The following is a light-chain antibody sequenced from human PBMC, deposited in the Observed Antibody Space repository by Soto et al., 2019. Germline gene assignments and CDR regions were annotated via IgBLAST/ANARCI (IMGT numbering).Light chain of an antibody. CDR2: AAS. CDR1: QSVSSSQ. V-gene: IGKV3-20*01. Sequence: IVLTQSPDTLSLSPGERATLSCRASQSVSSSQLVWYQQKPGQAPRLLIYAASSRATGIPDRFSGSGSGTDFTLTVSGRETEDFAVYYCQHYANSVWTFGQGNKVEIK. J-gene: IGKJ1*01. CDR3: QHYANSVWT.